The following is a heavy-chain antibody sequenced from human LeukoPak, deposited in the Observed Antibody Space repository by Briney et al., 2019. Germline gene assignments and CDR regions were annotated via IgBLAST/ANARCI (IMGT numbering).Heavy chain of an antibody. J-gene: IGHJ6*03. D-gene: IGHD2-2*01. CDR3: ARDPRGCSSTSCYGLFYYYYMDV. CDR2: TVGGGSPNT. CDR1: GFYFANYA. V-gene: IGHV3-23*01. Sequence: GGSLRLSCAASGFYFANYAMSWVRQAPGKGLEWVSATVGGGSPNTYYADSVKGRFTISRDNSKNTLYLQMNSLRAEDTAVYYCARDPRGCSSTSCYGLFYYYYMDVWGKGTTVTVSS.